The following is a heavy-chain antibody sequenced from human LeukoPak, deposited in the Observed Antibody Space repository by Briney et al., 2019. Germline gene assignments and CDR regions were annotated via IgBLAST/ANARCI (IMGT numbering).Heavy chain of an antibody. J-gene: IGHJ4*02. CDR1: GLTVSSNY. CDR2: IYSGGST. V-gene: IGHV3-53*01. CDR3: ARVTGTYSPNYYFDY. D-gene: IGHD2-15*01. Sequence: PGGSLRLSCAASGLTVSSNYMSWVRQAPGKGLEWVSVIYSGGSTYYADSVKGRFTISRDNSKNTLYLQMNSLRAEDTAVYYCARVTGTYSPNYYFDYWGQGTLVTVSS.